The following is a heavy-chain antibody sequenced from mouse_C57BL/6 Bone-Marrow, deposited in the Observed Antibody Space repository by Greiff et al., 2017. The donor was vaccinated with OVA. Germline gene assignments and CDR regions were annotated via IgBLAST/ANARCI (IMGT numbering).Heavy chain of an antibody. V-gene: IGHV14-4*01. D-gene: IGHD2-1*01. CDR3: TTEGNYGY. CDR2: IDPENGDT. CDR1: GFNIKDDY. J-gene: IGHJ2*01. Sequence: EVQVVESGAELVRPGASVKLSCTASGFNIKDDYMHWVKQRPEQGLEWIGWIDPENGDTEYASKFQGKATITADTSSNTAYLQLSSLTSEDTAVYYCTTEGNYGYWGQGTTLTVSS.